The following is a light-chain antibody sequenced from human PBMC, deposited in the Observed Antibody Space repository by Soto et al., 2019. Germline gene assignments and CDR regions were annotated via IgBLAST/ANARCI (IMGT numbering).Light chain of an antibody. CDR2: KAS. CDR1: QTIDSW. Sequence: DIQMTQSPSTLSASVGVRVTITCRASQTIDSWLAWYQQRPGKPPNLLIYKASTLASGVPSRFSGSGSGTEFTLTISSLQPDDFATYYCQHYNSYSEAFGQGTKVDIK. J-gene: IGKJ1*01. V-gene: IGKV1-5*03. CDR3: QHYNSYSEA.